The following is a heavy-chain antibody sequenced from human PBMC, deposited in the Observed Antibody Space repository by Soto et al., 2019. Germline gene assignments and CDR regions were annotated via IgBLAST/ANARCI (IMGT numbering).Heavy chain of an antibody. CDR2: IYYSGST. Sequence: SETLSLTCTVSGGSVSSGSYYWSWIRQPPGKGLEWIGYIYYSGSTNYNPSLKSRATISVDTSKNQFSLKLSSVTAADTAVYYCARGVTYYDFWSGYYFDYWGQGTLVTVSS. CDR1: GGSVSSGSYY. J-gene: IGHJ4*02. V-gene: IGHV4-61*01. CDR3: ARGVTYYDFWSGYYFDY. D-gene: IGHD3-3*01.